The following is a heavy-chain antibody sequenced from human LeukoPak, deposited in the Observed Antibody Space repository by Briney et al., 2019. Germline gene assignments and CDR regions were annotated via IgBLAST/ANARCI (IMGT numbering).Heavy chain of an antibody. CDR3: GKDLRYSYGLGGVDY. V-gene: IGHV3-43*02. CDR2: LSGDGGST. Sequence: GGSLRLSCAASGFTFDECAMHWVRQTPGKGLEWVSLLSGDGGSTYYADSVKGRFTISRDNSKNSLYLQMNSLRTEDTALYYCGKDLRYSYGLGGVDYWGQGTLVTVSS. D-gene: IGHD5-18*01. J-gene: IGHJ4*02. CDR1: GFTFDECA.